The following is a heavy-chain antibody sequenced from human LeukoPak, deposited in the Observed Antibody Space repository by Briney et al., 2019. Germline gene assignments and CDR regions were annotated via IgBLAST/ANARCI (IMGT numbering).Heavy chain of an antibody. CDR2: IKQDGSEK. V-gene: IGHV3-7*01. CDR3: ARDFRFLDDY. Sequence: GGSLRLSCAASGFAFSTYWMTWVRQAPGKGLEWVANIKQDGSEKYYVDSVKGRFTISRDNAKHSLYLQMNSLRAEDTAMYYCARDFRFLDDYWGQGTLVTVSS. J-gene: IGHJ4*02. D-gene: IGHD3-3*01. CDR1: GFAFSTYW.